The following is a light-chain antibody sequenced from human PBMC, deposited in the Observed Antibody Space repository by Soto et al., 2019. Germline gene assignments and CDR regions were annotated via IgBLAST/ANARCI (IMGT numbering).Light chain of an antibody. Sequence: QSALTQPPSVSGSPGQSVTISCTGTSSDVDSYNRVSWYQQPPGTAPKLIIYEVSNRPSGVPDRFFGSKSGNTASLTISGLQAEDEADYYCSSFTSSNTWVFGGGTKLTVL. CDR1: SSDVDSYNR. J-gene: IGLJ3*02. CDR3: SSFTSSNTWV. CDR2: EVS. V-gene: IGLV2-18*02.